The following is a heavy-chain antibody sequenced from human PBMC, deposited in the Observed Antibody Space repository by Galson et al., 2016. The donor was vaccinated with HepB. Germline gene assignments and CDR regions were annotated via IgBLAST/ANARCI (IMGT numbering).Heavy chain of an antibody. V-gene: IGHV3-30*03. Sequence: SLRLSCAASGFTFSSYGMHWVRQAPGKGLEWVAVISYDGSHKSHADSVKGRFAISRDNSKNTLYLQMNSLRDEDTAVYLCARAPTGPLYYYGMDVWGQGTTVTVSS. J-gene: IGHJ6*02. CDR3: ARAPTGPLYYYGMDV. CDR2: ISYDGSHK. CDR1: GFTFSSYG.